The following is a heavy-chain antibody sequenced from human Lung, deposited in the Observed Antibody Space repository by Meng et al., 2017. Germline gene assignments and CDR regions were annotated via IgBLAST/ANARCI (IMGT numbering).Heavy chain of an antibody. CDR2: INTDTRNP. Sequence: QGQLGQAGAELKKPGASVKSSCKASGYTFTTYAMNWVRQAPGQGLEWMGWINTDTRNPTYAQGFTGRFVFSLDTSVSTAYLQISSLMAEDTAIYYCARGDLGMSGYYYTVHWGQGTLVTVSS. J-gene: IGHJ4*02. CDR1: GYTFTTYA. D-gene: IGHD3-22*01. CDR3: ARGDLGMSGYYYTVH. V-gene: IGHV7-4-1*02.